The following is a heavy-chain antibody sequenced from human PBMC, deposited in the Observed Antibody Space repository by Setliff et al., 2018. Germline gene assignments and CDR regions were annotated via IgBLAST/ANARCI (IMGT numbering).Heavy chain of an antibody. V-gene: IGHV4-31*03. CDR2: IYYSGST. CDR1: GGSISSGGYY. J-gene: IGHJ3*02. D-gene: IGHD2-21*01. Sequence: SETLSLTCTVSGGSISSGGYYWRWIRQHPGKGLEWIGYIYYSGSTYYSPSLKSRVTISVDTSKNQFSLKLSSVTAADTAVYYCARVSMVIAIRNAFDIWGQGTMVT. CDR3: ARVSMVIAIRNAFDI.